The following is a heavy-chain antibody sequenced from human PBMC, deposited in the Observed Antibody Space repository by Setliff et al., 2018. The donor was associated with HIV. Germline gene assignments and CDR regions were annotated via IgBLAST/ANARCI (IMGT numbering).Heavy chain of an antibody. D-gene: IGHD3-3*01. CDR1: GGTFNNDA. J-gene: IGHJ4*02. CDR3: AREVWEWLSFDY. CDR2: IVPVLGIT. Sequence: SVKVSCKASGGTFNNDAISWVRQAPGQGLEWMGGIVPVLGITNYSPKFQGRVTITTDESTTTAYMDLSSLRSDDTAVYYCAREVWEWLSFDYWGQGTLVTVSS. V-gene: IGHV1-69*10.